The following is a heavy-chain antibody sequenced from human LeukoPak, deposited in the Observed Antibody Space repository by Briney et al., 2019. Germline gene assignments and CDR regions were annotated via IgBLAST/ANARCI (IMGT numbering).Heavy chain of an antibody. J-gene: IGHJ4*02. CDR3: ARGGLFAYYFDY. Sequence: GGSLRLSCAASGFTYTTYWMHWVRQAPGKGLEWVSRIKGDEMTTNYADSVEGRFTISRDHAKNTVYLEINSLRAEDTAVYYCARGGLFAYYFDYWGQGTLVTVSS. CDR2: IKGDEMTT. D-gene: IGHD3-10*02. CDR1: GFTYTTYW. V-gene: IGHV3-74*01.